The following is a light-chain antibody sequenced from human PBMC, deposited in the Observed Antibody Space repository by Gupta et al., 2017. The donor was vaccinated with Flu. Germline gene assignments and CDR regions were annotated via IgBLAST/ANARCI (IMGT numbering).Light chain of an antibody. CDR2: LGS. V-gene: IGKV2-28*01. J-gene: IGKJ5*01. CDR1: QSLLHSNGYNY. CDR3: MQYLQTHT. Sequence: DIVMTQSPLSLPVTPGEPASISCRSSQSLLHSNGYNYLDWYLQKPGQSPQLLIYLGSNRASGVPDRFSGSGSGTDFTLKSSRVEAEDVGVYYCMQYLQTHTFGQGTRLEIK.